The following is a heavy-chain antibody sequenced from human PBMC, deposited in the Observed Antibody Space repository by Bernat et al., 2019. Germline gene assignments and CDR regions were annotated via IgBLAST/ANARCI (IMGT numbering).Heavy chain of an antibody. V-gene: IGHV3-33*01. CDR3: ARDAQECSSTSCPEECYYYMDV. D-gene: IGHD2-2*01. Sequence: QVQLVESGGGVVQPGRSLRLSCAASGFTFSSYGMHWVRQAPGKGLEWVAVIWYDGSNKYYADSVKGRFTISRDNSKNTLYLQMNSLRAEDTAVYYCARDAQECSSTSCPEECYYYMDVWGKGTTVTVSS. J-gene: IGHJ6*03. CDR1: GFTFSSYG. CDR2: IWYDGSNK.